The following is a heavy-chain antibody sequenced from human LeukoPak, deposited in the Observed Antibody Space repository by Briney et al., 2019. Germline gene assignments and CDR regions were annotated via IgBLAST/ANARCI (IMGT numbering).Heavy chain of an antibody. CDR3: ARVLSSWADTTKTHFDY. D-gene: IGHD3-10*01. CDR1: DYSISSGYY. J-gene: IGHJ4*02. V-gene: IGHV4-38-2*02. CDR2: IYHSGNT. Sequence: PSETLSLTCTVSDYSISSGYYWGWIRQPPGKGLEWIGSIYHSGNTYYNPSLKSRVTISVDTSKSQFSLKLSSLTAADTAVYYCARVLSSWADTTKTHFDYWGQGTLVTVSS.